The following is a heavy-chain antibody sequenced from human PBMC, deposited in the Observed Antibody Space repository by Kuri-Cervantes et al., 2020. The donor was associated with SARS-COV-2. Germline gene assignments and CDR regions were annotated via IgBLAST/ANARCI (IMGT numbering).Heavy chain of an antibody. J-gene: IGHJ3*02. Sequence: SQTLSLTCAFYGESFSGYYWNWIRQPPGKGLEWIGEVNHSGSTNYNPSLKSRVTISVDTSKNQFSLKLSSVTAADTAVYYCASQLTIVPTMGVPHAFDIWGQGTMVTVSS. V-gene: IGHV4-34*01. CDR3: ASQLTIVPTMGVPHAFDI. CDR1: GESFSGYY. CDR2: VNHSGST. D-gene: IGHD3-9*01.